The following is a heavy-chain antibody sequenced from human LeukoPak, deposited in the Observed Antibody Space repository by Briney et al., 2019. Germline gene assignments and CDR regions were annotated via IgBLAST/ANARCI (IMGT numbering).Heavy chain of an antibody. CDR2: INHSGST. Sequence: PSETLSLTSAVYGGSFSGYYWGWIRQPPGKGLEWIWEINHSGSTNYNPSLKSRVTISVATSKNQFSLKQTTVTVADTPANYYSGGGDGSYYPSFDYWGQGTLVTVSS. D-gene: IGHD1-26*01. CDR1: GGSFSGYY. J-gene: IGHJ4*02. V-gene: IGHV4-34*01. CDR3: SGGGDGSYYPSFDY.